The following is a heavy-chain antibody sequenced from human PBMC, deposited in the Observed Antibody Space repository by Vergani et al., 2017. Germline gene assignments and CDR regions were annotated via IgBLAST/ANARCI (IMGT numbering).Heavy chain of an antibody. CDR2: FDPEDGET. CDR1: GYTFTSYG. J-gene: IGHJ6*02. D-gene: IGHD5-12*01. Sequence: QVQLVQSGAEVKKPGASVKVSCKASGYTFTSYGISWVRQAPGQGLEWMGGFDPEDGETIYAQKFQGRVTMTEDTSKDTAYMELSSVRSEDTAVYYWATPRLRFSYYYYYGMDVWGQGTTVTVSS. V-gene: IGHV1-24*01. CDR3: ATPRLRFSYYYYYGMDV.